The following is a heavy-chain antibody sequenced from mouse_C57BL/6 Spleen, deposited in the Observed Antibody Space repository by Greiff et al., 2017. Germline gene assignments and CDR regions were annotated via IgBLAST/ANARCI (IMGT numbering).Heavy chain of an antibody. J-gene: IGHJ1*03. Sequence: EVQVVESGGGLVKPGGSLRLSCAASGFTFSDYGMHWVRQAPEKGLEWVAYISSGSSTIYYADTVKGRFTISRDNAKNTLFLQMSSRRSEDTAMDYCARRGGSHWYFDVWGTGTTVTVSS. V-gene: IGHV5-17*01. CDR1: GFTFSDYG. CDR2: ISSGSSTI. CDR3: ARRGGSHWYFDV.